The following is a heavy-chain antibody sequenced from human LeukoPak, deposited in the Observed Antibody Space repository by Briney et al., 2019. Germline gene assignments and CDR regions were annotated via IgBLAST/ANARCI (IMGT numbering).Heavy chain of an antibody. CDR2: INHSGST. Sequence: PSETLSLTCTVSGGSISSYYWSWIRQPPGKGLEWIGEINHSGSTNYNPSLKSRVTISVDTSKNQFSLKLSSVTAADTAVYYCARGDCSSTSCYLLYFDYWGQGTLVTVSS. CDR3: ARGDCSSTSCYLLYFDY. D-gene: IGHD2-2*01. CDR1: GGSISSYY. J-gene: IGHJ4*02. V-gene: IGHV4-34*01.